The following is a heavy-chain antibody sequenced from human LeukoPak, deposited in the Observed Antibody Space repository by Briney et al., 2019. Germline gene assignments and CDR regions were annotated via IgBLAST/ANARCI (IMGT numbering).Heavy chain of an antibody. CDR2: MNPNSGNT. D-gene: IGHD3-10*01. Sequence: ASVKVSCKASGYTFTSYDINWVRQATGQGLEWMGWMNPNSGNTGYAQIFQGRVTVTRDTSISTAYMELSSLRSEDTAVYYCARDNGEGTNWFDPWGQGTLVIVSS. J-gene: IGHJ5*02. CDR1: GYTFTSYD. V-gene: IGHV1-8*01. CDR3: ARDNGEGTNWFDP.